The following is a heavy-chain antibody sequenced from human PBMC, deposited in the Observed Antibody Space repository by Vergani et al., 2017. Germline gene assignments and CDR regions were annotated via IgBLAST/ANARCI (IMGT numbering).Heavy chain of an antibody. Sequence: QVQLQESGPGLVKPSETLSLTCTVSGYSISSGYYWGWIRQPPGKGLEWIGSIYHSGSTYYNPSLKSRVTISVDTSKNQFSLKLSSVTAADTAVYYCATGPWGAAAGTYYYYMDVWGQGTTVTVSS. CDR1: GYSISSGYY. CDR3: ATGPWGAAAGTYYYYMDV. CDR2: IYHSGST. D-gene: IGHD6-13*01. J-gene: IGHJ6*03. V-gene: IGHV4-38-2*02.